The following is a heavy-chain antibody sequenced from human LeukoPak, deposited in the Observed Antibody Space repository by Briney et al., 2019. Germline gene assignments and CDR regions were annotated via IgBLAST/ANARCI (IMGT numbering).Heavy chain of an antibody. CDR1: GFTFSSYG. J-gene: IGHJ4*02. V-gene: IGHV3-30*18. Sequence: GGSLRLSCAASGFTFSSYGMHWVRQAPGKGLGWVAVISYDGSNKYYADSVKGRFTISRDNSKNTLYLQMNSLRAEDTAVYYCAKIKRSGSYWFDYWGQGTLVTVSS. CDR2: ISYDGSNK. CDR3: AKIKRSGSYWFDY. D-gene: IGHD1-26*01.